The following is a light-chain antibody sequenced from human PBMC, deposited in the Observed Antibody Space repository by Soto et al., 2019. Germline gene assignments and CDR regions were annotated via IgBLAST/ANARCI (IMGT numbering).Light chain of an antibody. V-gene: IGLV2-11*01. CDR3: CSYAGSVI. J-gene: IGLJ2*01. CDR1: SSDVSDYNY. Sequence: QSALTQPRSVSGSPGQSVTISCSGTSSDVSDYNYVSWYQQHPGKAPKLIIYDVSKWPSGVPDRFSGSKSGNTASLTISGLQAEDEADYYCCSYAGSVIFGGGTKLTVL. CDR2: DVS.